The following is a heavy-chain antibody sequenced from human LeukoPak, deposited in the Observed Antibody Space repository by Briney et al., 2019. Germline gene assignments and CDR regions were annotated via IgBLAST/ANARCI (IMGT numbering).Heavy chain of an antibody. CDR2: INPNSGGT. D-gene: IGHD2-2*01. CDR1: GYTFTSYG. Sequence: ASVKVSCKASGYTFTSYGISWVRQAPGQGLEWMGWINPNSGGTNYAQKFQGRVTMTRDTSISTVYMELSRLRSDDTAVYYCARGVRIDYWGQGTLVTVSS. CDR3: ARGVRIDY. J-gene: IGHJ4*02. V-gene: IGHV1-2*02.